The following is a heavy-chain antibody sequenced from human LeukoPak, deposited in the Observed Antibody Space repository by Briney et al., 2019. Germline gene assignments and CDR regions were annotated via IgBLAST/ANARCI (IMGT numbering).Heavy chain of an antibody. J-gene: IGHJ4*02. D-gene: IGHD3-22*01. CDR1: GYTFSSYW. CDR3: ARERGGYYDSSGYDNFDY. V-gene: IGHV3-7*01. Sequence: PGGSLRLSCEASGYTFSSYWMSWVRQAPGKGLEWVANIKQDGSEKYYVDSVKGRFTISRDNAKNSLYLQMNSLRAEDTAVYYCARERGGYYDSSGYDNFDYWGQGTLVTVSS. CDR2: IKQDGSEK.